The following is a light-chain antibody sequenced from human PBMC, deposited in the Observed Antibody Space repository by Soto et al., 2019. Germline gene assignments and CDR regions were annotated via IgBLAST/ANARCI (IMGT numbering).Light chain of an antibody. Sequence: ENVLTQSPGTLSLSPGERATLSCRASQSVTNSFFAWYQQKPGQAPRLLIYGISSRATGIPDRFSGSGSGTDFTLTISRLEPEDFVVYYCQQYSSLPHTFGQGTRWISN. CDR1: QSVTNSF. V-gene: IGKV3-20*01. CDR3: QQYSSLPHT. J-gene: IGKJ2*01. CDR2: GIS.